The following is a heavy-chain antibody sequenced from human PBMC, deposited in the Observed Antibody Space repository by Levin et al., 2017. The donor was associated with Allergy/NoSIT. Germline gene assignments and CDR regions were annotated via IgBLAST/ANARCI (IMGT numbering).Heavy chain of an antibody. CDR1: GGSISSGGYS. V-gene: IGHV4-30-2*01. CDR3: AKYGDYLAFDI. D-gene: IGHD4-17*01. Sequence: NASETLSLTCAVSGGSISSGGYSWSWIRQPPGKGLEWIGYIYQSGNTYYNPSLKSRVTISVDRSTNQFSLKLSSVTAARTAVYYCAKYGDYLAFDIWGQGTMVTVSS. CDR2: IYQSGNT. J-gene: IGHJ3*02.